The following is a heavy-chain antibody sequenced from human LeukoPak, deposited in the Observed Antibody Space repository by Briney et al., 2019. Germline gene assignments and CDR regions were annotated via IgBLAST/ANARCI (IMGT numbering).Heavy chain of an antibody. Sequence: PGGSLRLSCAASGFTFSSYGMHWVRQAPGKGLEWVAFIRYDGSNKYYADSVKGRFTISRDNSKNTLYLQMNSLRAEDTAVYYCANQPFYSGRGYFDYWGQGTLVTVSS. J-gene: IGHJ4*02. CDR2: IRYDGSNK. D-gene: IGHD1-26*01. CDR3: ANQPFYSGRGYFDY. V-gene: IGHV3-30*02. CDR1: GFTFSSYG.